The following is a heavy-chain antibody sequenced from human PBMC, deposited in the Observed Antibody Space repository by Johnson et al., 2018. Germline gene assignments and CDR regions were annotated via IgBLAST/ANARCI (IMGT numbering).Heavy chain of an antibody. CDR2: ISYTGDT. CDR3: AREWSAFDI. J-gene: IGHJ3*02. V-gene: IGHV4-59*01. Sequence: QVQLQESGPGLVKXSETXSLXCTVSGDSISSYYWSWIRQPPGKGLEWIAFISYTGDTSYNPSLKSRVTISLDTSKNHFSLKLSSVTAADTAVYYCAREWSAFDIWGQGTMVTVSS. CDR1: GDSISSYY. D-gene: IGHD1-26*01.